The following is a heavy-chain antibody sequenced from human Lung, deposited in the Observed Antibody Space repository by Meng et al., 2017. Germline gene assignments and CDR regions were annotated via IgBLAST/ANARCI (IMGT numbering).Heavy chain of an antibody. D-gene: IGHD1-1*01. CDR3: TNDRLNH. J-gene: IGHJ1*01. CDR2: INRDGTKP. Sequence: GGGLVPPGGSRRLSCAASGFTFTDHWMHWVRQGPGKGLVWVSRINRDGTKPTYADSVKGRFTISRDNAKNTLYLQMNNLRAEDTAFYYCTNDRLNHWGQGALVTVSS. V-gene: IGHV3-74*01. CDR1: GFTFTDHW.